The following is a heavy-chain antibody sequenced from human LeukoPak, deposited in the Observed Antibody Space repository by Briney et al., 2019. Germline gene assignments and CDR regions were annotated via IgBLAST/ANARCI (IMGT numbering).Heavy chain of an antibody. Sequence: GASLQISCKGSEYSFTSHWIGWVRQMPGKGLEWMGIIYPGDSDTKYSPSFQGQVTISADKSISTAYLQWSSLEASDSAMYYCARNPDDYFDYWGQGTLVTVSS. CDR2: IYPGDSDT. V-gene: IGHV5-51*01. CDR3: ARNPDDYFDY. J-gene: IGHJ4*02. CDR1: EYSFTSHW.